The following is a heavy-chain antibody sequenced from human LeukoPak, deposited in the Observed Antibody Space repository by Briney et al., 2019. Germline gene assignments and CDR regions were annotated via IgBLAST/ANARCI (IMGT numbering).Heavy chain of an antibody. CDR3: AKDLSRYSSSSFNWFDP. CDR1: GFTFSSYA. J-gene: IGHJ5*02. CDR2: ISYDGSNK. D-gene: IGHD6-13*01. V-gene: IGHV3-30-3*01. Sequence: PGRSLRLSCAASGFTFSSYAMHWVRQAPGKGLEWVAVISYDGSNKYYADSVKGRFTISRDNSKNTLYLQTNSLRAEDTAVYYCAKDLSRYSSSSFNWFDPWGQGTLVTVSS.